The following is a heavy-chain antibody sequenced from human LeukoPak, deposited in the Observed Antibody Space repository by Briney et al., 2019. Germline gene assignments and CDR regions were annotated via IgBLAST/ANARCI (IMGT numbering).Heavy chain of an antibody. D-gene: IGHD3-3*01. CDR1: GGSISSYY. Sequence: SETLSLTCTVSGGSISSYYWSWIRQPAGKGLEWIGYIYYSGSTNYNPSLKSRVTISVDTSKNQFSLKLSSVTAADTAVYYCASAAPGGVDAFDIWGQGTMVTVSS. J-gene: IGHJ3*02. V-gene: IGHV4-59*01. CDR2: IYYSGST. CDR3: ASAAPGGVDAFDI.